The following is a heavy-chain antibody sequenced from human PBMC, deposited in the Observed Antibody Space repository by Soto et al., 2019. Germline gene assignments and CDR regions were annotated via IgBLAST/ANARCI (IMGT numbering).Heavy chain of an antibody. CDR2: MNPNSGNT. J-gene: IGHJ6*03. CDR1: GYTFTSYD. Sequence: ASVKVSCKASGYTFTSYDINWVRQATGQGLEWMGWMNPNSGNTGYAQKFQGRVTMTRNTSISTAYMELSSLRSEDTAVYYCARGRDDPTYYYYYYMDVWGKGTTVTVSS. V-gene: IGHV1-8*01. CDR3: ARGRDDPTYYYYYYMDV. D-gene: IGHD1-1*01.